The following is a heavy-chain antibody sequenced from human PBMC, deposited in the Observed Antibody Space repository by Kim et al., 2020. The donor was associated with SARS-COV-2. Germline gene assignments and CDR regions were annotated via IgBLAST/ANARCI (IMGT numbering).Heavy chain of an antibody. CDR3: ARQRGYYYYYMDV. D-gene: IGHD3-10*01. Sequence: SSPAFQGRVTISAAKSISTAYLQWSSLKASDTAMYYCARQRGYYYYYMDVWGKGTTVTVSS. V-gene: IGHV5-51*01. J-gene: IGHJ6*03.